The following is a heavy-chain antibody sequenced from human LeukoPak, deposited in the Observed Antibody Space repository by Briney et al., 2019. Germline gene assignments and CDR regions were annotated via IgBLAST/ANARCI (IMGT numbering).Heavy chain of an antibody. CDR1: GGSISSGGYS. CDR3: ARGDYYDSSGYPDAFDI. CDR2: IYHSGST. J-gene: IGHJ3*02. V-gene: IGHV4-30-2*01. D-gene: IGHD3-22*01. Sequence: SETLSLTCAVSGGSISSGGYSWSWIRQPPGKDLEWIGYIYHSGSTYYNPSLKSRVTISVDRSKNQFSLKLSSVTAADTAVYYCARGDYYDSSGYPDAFDIWGQGTMVTVSS.